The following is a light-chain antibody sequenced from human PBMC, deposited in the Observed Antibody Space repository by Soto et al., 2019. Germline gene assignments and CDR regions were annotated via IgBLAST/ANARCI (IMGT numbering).Light chain of an antibody. Sequence: EIVLTQSPDTLSLSPGERATLSCRASQSISSSYLAWYQQNPGQPPMLLIYGAFTRTTVIPDRFSGSGSGTDFTLTISILEPEDFALYCYQQYAYLLTFGGGTKVEIK. CDR2: GAF. CDR3: QQYAYLLT. V-gene: IGKV3-20*01. CDR1: QSISSSY. J-gene: IGKJ4*01.